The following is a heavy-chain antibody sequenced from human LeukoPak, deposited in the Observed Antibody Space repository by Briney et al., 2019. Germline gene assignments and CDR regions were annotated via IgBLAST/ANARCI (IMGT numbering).Heavy chain of an antibody. Sequence: PGGSLRLSCEASGFSFSSYWASWVRQAPGKGLEWVANINQDGNSQNYVDSVRGRFTISKDNAKNSVYLQMNSLGAEDTAVYYCARSLRPEDYWGQGILVTVSS. J-gene: IGHJ4*02. CDR2: INQDGNSQ. CDR3: ARSLRPEDY. D-gene: IGHD2-21*02. V-gene: IGHV3-7*01. CDR1: GFSFSSYW.